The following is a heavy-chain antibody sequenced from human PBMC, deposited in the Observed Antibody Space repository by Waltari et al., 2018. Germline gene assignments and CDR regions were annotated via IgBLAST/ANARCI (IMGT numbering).Heavy chain of an antibody. CDR1: GFTCRAYW. CDR3: ARLSRHLDHTLDL. J-gene: IGHJ6*02. Sequence: EVQLMESGGRSVQIGGSLTLPCAASGFTCRAYWMHWVRRAPGKGLLWVSHINTDGVTKSHADSVRGRFTISRDNAKQTLYLQMNSLRADDTAVYYCARLSRHLDHTLDLWGQGTTVTVSS. V-gene: IGHV3-74*01. CDR2: INTDGVTK.